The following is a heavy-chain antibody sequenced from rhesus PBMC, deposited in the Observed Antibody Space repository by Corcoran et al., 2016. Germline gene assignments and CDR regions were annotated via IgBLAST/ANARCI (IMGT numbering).Heavy chain of an antibody. D-gene: IGHD3-3*01. CDR2: IYSGGGST. Sequence: EVQLVETGGGVVQPGGSLKLPCAAAGFHSRSQGISWARQALGKGLEWVSAIYSGGGSTYSADSVKGRFTISRDNSKNTLSLQMNSLRAEDTAVYYCAKGAPGRWTGYYAYYGLDSWGQGVVVTVSS. V-gene: IGHV3S5*01. CDR3: AKGAPGRWTGYYAYYGLDS. J-gene: IGHJ6*01. CDR1: GFHSRSQG.